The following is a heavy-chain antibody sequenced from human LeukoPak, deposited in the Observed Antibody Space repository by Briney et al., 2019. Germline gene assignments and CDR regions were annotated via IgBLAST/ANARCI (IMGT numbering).Heavy chain of an antibody. V-gene: IGHV3-20*04. J-gene: IGHJ4*02. CDR1: GLTFDDYG. CDR3: ARDRLWFGELTAWYYFDY. Sequence: GASLRLSCAASGLTFDDYGMSWVRQAPGKGLEWVSGINWNGGSTGYADSVKGRFTISRDNAKNSLYLQMNSLRAEDTALYYCARDRLWFGELTAWYYFDYWGQGTLVTVSS. D-gene: IGHD3-10*01. CDR2: INWNGGST.